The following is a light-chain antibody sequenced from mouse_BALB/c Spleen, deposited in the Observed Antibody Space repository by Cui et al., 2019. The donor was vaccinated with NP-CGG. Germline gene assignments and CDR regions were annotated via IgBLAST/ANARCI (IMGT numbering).Light chain of an antibody. CDR3: VLWYSNHWV. CDR1: TGAVTTSNY. J-gene: IGLJ1*01. CDR2: GTN. Sequence: AVVTQESALTTSPGETVTLTCRSSTGAVTTSNYANWVQEKPDHVFTGLIGGTNNRAPGVPARFSGSLIGDKAALTITGAQTEDEAIYFCVLWYSNHWVFGGGTKLTVL. V-gene: IGLV1*01.